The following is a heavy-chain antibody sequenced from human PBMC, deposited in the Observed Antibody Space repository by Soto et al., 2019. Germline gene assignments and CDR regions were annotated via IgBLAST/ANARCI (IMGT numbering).Heavy chain of an antibody. CDR3: VKVGGFDP. D-gene: IGHD2-15*01. J-gene: IGHJ5*01. CDR2: IWYDGSNK. Sequence: GGSLRLSCAASGFTFSSYGMHWVRQAPGKGLEWVAVIWYDGSNKYYADSVKGRFTISRDNSKNTLYLQLNSLRVEDTAVYYGVKVGGFDPCGQRSQVSVSS. V-gene: IGHV3-33*06. CDR1: GFTFSSYG.